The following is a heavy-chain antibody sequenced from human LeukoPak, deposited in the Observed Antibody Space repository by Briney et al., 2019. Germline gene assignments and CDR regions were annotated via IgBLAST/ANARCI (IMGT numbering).Heavy chain of an antibody. CDR2: INPNSGGT. CDR1: GYTFTSYD. D-gene: IGHD6-13*01. V-gene: IGHV1-2*02. Sequence: ASVKVSCKASGYTFTSYDINWVRQATGQGLEWMGWINPNSGGTNYAQKFQGRVTMTRDTSISTAYMELSRLRSDDTAVYYCARGVAAAEYWGQGTLVTVSS. CDR3: ARGVAAAEY. J-gene: IGHJ4*02.